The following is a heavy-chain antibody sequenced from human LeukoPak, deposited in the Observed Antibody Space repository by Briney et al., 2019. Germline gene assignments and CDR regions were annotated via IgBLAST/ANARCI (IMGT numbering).Heavy chain of an antibody. J-gene: IGHJ4*02. V-gene: IGHV4-39*07. CDR2: IYYSGST. CDR3: ARGDYISGTYFDY. D-gene: IGHD3-10*01. CDR1: GGSISSSSYY. Sequence: SETLSLTRTVSGGSISSSSYYWGWIRQPPGRGLEWIGSIYYSGSTYYNPSLKSRVTISVDTSKNHFSLRLSSVTAADTAVYYWARGDYISGTYFDYWGQGTLVTVSS.